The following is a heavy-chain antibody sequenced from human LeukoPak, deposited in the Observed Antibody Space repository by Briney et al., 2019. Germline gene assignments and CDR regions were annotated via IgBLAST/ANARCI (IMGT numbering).Heavy chain of an antibody. Sequence: PGGSLRLSCAASGFTVSSNYLSWVRQAPGKGLEWVSVITGSGGNTYYADSVKGRFTISKDNFKNTVYLQMSSLRVDDTAVYYCAKAASSSWPSYYYGMDVWGQGTTVTVSS. D-gene: IGHD6-13*01. CDR2: ITGSGGNT. CDR1: GFTVSSNY. V-gene: IGHV3-23*01. CDR3: AKAASSSWPSYYYGMDV. J-gene: IGHJ6*02.